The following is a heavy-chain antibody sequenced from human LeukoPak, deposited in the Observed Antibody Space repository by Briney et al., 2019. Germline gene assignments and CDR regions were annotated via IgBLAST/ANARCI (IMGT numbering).Heavy chain of an antibody. CDR3: ARDTRRYGDYYFDY. V-gene: IGHV4-4*07. D-gene: IGHD4-17*01. CDR2: IYTSGST. J-gene: IGHJ4*02. CDR1: GGSISSYY. Sequence: SETLSLTCTVSGGSISSYYWSWIRQPAGKGLEWIGRIYTSGSTNYNPSLKSRVTMSVDTSKNQFSLKLGSVTAADTAVYYCARDTRRYGDYYFDYWGQGTLVTVSS.